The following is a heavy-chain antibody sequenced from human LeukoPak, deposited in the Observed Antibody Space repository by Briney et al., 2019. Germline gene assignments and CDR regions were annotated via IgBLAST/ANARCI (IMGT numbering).Heavy chain of an antibody. V-gene: IGHV4-59*01. Sequence: SETLSLTCTVSGGSISSYYWSWIRQPPGKGLEWIGYIYYSGSTNYNPSLKSRVTISVDTSKNQFSLKLSSVTAADTAVYYCARTGYYEGDAFDIWGQGTMVTVSS. CDR2: IYYSGST. CDR1: GGSISSYY. CDR3: ARTGYYEGDAFDI. J-gene: IGHJ3*02. D-gene: IGHD3-9*01.